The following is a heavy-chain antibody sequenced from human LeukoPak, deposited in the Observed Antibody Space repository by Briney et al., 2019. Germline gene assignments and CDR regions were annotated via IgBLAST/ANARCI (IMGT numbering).Heavy chain of an antibody. CDR3: AKGQISRSDRFDY. V-gene: IGHV3-23*01. Sequence: GGSLRLSCAASGFTFSSYSMTWVRQAPGKGLEWVSIISGSGRDTYYADSVEGRFTISRDKSKNTLYLQMNSLRAEDTAVYYCAKGQISRSDRFDYWGQGTLVTVSS. J-gene: IGHJ4*02. CDR2: ISGSGRDT. CDR1: GFTFSSYS. D-gene: IGHD3-3*02.